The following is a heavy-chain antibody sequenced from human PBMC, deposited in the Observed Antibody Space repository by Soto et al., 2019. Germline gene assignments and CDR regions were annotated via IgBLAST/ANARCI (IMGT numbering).Heavy chain of an antibody. Sequence: QVQLVQSGAEVKKPGASVKVSCKASGYTFVDHYIHWVRQAPGQGLEWMGFINPNSGGTNYAQKFQGRVTMTRDTSISTAYMELSRLRSDDTALYYFTKDLGREGYNSILDASAILGQGTMVIVS. CDR2: INPNSGGT. D-gene: IGHD5-12*01. V-gene: IGHV1-2*02. J-gene: IGHJ3*02. CDR1: GYTFVDHY. CDR3: TKDLGREGYNSILDASAI.